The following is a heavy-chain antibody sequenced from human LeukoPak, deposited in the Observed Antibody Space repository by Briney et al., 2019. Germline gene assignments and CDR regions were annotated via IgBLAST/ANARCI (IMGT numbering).Heavy chain of an antibody. Sequence: GGSLRLSCAASGFTVSSNYMSWVRQAPGKGLEWVSVIYSGGNTYYADSVKGRFTISRDTSKNTLYLQMNSLRAEDTAVYYCAKSYSKDPNFDYWGQGTLVTVSS. V-gene: IGHV3-53*01. D-gene: IGHD4-11*01. CDR3: AKSYSKDPNFDY. CDR2: IYSGGNT. CDR1: GFTVSSNY. J-gene: IGHJ4*02.